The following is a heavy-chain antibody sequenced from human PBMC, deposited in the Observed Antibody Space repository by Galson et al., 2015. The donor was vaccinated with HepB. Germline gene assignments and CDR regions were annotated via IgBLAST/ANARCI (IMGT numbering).Heavy chain of an antibody. CDR3: ARGREYYDILTGYYLGAFDI. D-gene: IGHD3-9*01. CDR1: GYTFTGYY. J-gene: IGHJ3*02. V-gene: IGHV1-2*04. Sequence: SVKVSCKASGYTFTGYYMHWVRQAPGQGLEWMGWINPNSGGTNYAQKFQGWVTMTRDTSISTAYMELSRLRSDDTAVYYCARGREYYDILTGYYLGAFDIWGQGTMATVSS. CDR2: INPNSGGT.